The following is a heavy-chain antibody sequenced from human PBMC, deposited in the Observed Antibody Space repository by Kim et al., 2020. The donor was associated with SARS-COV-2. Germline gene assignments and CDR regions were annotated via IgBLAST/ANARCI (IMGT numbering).Heavy chain of an antibody. D-gene: IGHD7-27*01. V-gene: IGHV4-39*01. CDR2: GTT. CDR3: VKRRTGRFEV. J-gene: IGHJ4*02. Sequence: GTTYHSPSLKSRVILSVDTSKNQFSLSVTSVTAADTALYYCVKRRTGRFEVWGQGTLVTVSS.